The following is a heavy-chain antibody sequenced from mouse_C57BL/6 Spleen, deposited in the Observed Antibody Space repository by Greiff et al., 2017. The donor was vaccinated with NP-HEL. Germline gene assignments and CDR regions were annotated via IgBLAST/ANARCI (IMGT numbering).Heavy chain of an antibody. Sequence: VQLKESGPELVEPGASVKISCKASGYSFTGYYMNWVKQSPEKSLEWIGEINPSTGGTTYNQKFKAKATLTVDKSSSTAYMQLKSLTSEDSAVYYCARGHYRYFDVWGTGTTVTVSS. CDR2: INPSTGGT. CDR1: GYSFTGYY. CDR3: ARGHYRYFDV. V-gene: IGHV1-42*01. D-gene: IGHD1-1*02. J-gene: IGHJ1*03.